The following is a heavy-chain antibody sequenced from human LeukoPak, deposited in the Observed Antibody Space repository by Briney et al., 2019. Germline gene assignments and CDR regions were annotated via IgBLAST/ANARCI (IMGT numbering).Heavy chain of an antibody. J-gene: IGHJ4*02. Sequence: GRSLRPSCTASGFPFSSYGMHWVRQGPGKGLVWVTVIWPDGSIKYYADSVKGRFTVSRDNSKNTLYLQMNSLRAEDTAVYYCANGERRWWSDCWGQGTLVTVSS. CDR2: IWPDGSIK. V-gene: IGHV3-33*06. CDR3: ANGERRWWSDC. CDR1: GFPFSSYG. D-gene: IGHD2-15*01.